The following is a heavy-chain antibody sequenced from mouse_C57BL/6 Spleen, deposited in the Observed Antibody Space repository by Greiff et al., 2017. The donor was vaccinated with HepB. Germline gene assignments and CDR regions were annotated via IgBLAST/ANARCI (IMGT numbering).Heavy chain of an antibody. V-gene: IGHV5-9-1*02. CDR2: ISSGGDYI. Sequence: EVKLMESGEGLVKPGGSLKLSCAASGFTFSSYAMSWVRQTPEKRLEWVAYISSGGDYIYYADTVKGRFTISRDNARNTLYLQMSSLKSEDTAMYYCTRDLDWDGAYWGQGTLVTVSA. CDR1: GFTFSSYA. D-gene: IGHD4-1*01. CDR3: TRDLDWDGAY. J-gene: IGHJ3*01.